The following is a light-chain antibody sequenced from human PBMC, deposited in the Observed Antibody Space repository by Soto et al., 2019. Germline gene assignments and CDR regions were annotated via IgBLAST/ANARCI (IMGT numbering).Light chain of an antibody. CDR3: QQGHNWPFT. J-gene: IGKJ2*01. V-gene: IGKV3-15*01. CDR2: YAS. Sequence: ELAMTQSPATLSVSPGERATLSCRASQSISTSLACYPQIRGQPPRLLIYYASTRATGVPARFTGSGSGSEFTLTICWLQSEDFAIYYCQQGHNWPFTFGQGTMLEI. CDR1: QSISTS.